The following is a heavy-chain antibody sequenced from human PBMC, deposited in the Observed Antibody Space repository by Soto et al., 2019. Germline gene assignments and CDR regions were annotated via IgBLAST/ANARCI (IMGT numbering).Heavy chain of an antibody. V-gene: IGHV1-69*13. Sequence: SVKVSCKASGGTFSSYAISWVRQAPGQGLEWMGGIIPIFGTANYAQKLQGRVTITADESTSTAYMELSSLRSEDTAVYYCARGPSHSYGYGAFDIWGQGTMVTVSS. CDR2: IIPIFGTA. CDR3: ARGPSHSYGYGAFDI. CDR1: GGTFSSYA. J-gene: IGHJ3*02. D-gene: IGHD5-18*01.